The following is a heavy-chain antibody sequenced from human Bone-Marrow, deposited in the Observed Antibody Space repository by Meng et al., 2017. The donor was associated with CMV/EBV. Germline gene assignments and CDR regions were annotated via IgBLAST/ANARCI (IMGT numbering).Heavy chain of an antibody. CDR2: ISYDGSNK. CDR1: GFTFSSYA. V-gene: IGHV3-30*04. Sequence: GESLKISCAASGFTFSSYAMHWVRQAPGKGLEWVAVISYDGSNKYYADSVKGRFTISRDNSKNTLYLQMNSLRAEDTAVYYCARAPGGTFDYWGQGTRVTVSS. D-gene: IGHD3-10*01. J-gene: IGHJ4*02. CDR3: ARAPGGTFDY.